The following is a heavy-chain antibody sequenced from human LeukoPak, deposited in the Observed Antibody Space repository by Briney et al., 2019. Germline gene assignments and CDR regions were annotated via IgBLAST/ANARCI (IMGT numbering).Heavy chain of an antibody. Sequence: GGSLRLSCAAPVPTFSSYAMSWVRQAPGKGLEWVSAISGSGGSTYYADSVKGRFTISRDNSKNTLYLQMNSLRAEDTAVYYCARDGAYYDSSGYYGDWGQGTLVTVSS. V-gene: IGHV3-23*01. CDR2: ISGSGGST. CDR1: VPTFSSYA. J-gene: IGHJ4*02. CDR3: ARDGAYYDSSGYYGD. D-gene: IGHD3-22*01.